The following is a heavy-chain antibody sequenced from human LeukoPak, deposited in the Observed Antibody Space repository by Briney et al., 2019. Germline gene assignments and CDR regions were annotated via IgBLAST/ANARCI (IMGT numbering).Heavy chain of an antibody. CDR3: ARRWLQFPYFDY. CDR1: GYTFTSYG. Sequence: ASVKVSCKASGYTFTSYGISWVRQAPGQGLEWMGWVSAYNGSTNYAQKLQGRVTMTTDTSTSTAYMELRSLRSDDTAVYYCARRWLQFPYFDYWGQGTLVTVSS. V-gene: IGHV1-18*01. J-gene: IGHJ4*02. D-gene: IGHD5-12*01. CDR2: VSAYNGST.